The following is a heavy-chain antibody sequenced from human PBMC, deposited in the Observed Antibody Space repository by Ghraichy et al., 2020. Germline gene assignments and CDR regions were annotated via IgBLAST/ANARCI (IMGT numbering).Heavy chain of an antibody. J-gene: IGHJ1*01. CDR2: ITDNGGTT. CDR1: GFTFRTYA. Sequence: GGSLRLSCAASGFTFRTYAMSWVRQAPGKGLEWVSAITDNGGTTYDAESVKGRFTISRDNSKNTLFLQMNSLRGEDTAVYYCAKFARDWPNEYLRHWGQGALVTVSS. V-gene: IGHV3-23*01. D-gene: IGHD3/OR15-3a*01. CDR3: AKFARDWPNEYLRH.